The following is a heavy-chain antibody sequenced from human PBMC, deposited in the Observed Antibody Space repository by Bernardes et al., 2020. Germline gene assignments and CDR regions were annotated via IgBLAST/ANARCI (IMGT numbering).Heavy chain of an antibody. CDR2: IYPGDSNT. CDR3: ARHTMLRGVLHWFDP. D-gene: IGHD3-10*01. J-gene: IGHJ5*02. Sequence: GESLKISCKGSGYSFTTYWIAWVRQMPGKGLEWMGIIYPGDSNTGYNPSFQGQVTISVDKTISTAYLQWSSLKASDTAMYYCARHTMLRGVLHWFDPWGQGTLVTVSS. V-gene: IGHV5-51*01. CDR1: GYSFTTYW.